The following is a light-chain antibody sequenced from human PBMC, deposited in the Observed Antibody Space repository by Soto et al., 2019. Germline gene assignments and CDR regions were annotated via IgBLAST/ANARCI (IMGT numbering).Light chain of an antibody. CDR3: QQYGSSSFT. Sequence: EIVLTQSPGTLSLSSGERATLSCRASQSVSSSYLAWYQHKPGQAPRLLVYATSSRATGIPDRFSGSGSGIDFTLTISRLGPEDFAVDYCQQYGSSSFTFGQGTKLEIK. CDR1: QSVSSSY. CDR2: ATS. V-gene: IGKV3-20*01. J-gene: IGKJ2*01.